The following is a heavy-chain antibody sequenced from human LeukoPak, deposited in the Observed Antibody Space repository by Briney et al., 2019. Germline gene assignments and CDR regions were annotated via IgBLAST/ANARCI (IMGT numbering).Heavy chain of an antibody. V-gene: IGHV1-69*05. CDR1: GGTFSSYA. D-gene: IGHD6-13*01. J-gene: IGHJ4*02. CDR3: ARDSKIRSSWYSDY. CDR2: IIPIFGTA. Sequence: RRASVKVSCKASGGTFSSYAISWVRQAPGQGLEWMGGIIPIFGTANYAQKFQGRVTMTTDTSTSTAYMELRSLRSDDTAVYYCARDSKIRSSWYSDYWGQGTLVTVSS.